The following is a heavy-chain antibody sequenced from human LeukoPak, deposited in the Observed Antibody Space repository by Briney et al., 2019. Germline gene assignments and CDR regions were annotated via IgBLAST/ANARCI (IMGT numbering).Heavy chain of an antibody. V-gene: IGHV4-59*12. CDR2: IYYSGST. J-gene: IGHJ4*02. CDR3: ARDSGYYGFDY. Sequence: PSETLSLTCTVSGGSISSYYWSWIRQPPGKGLEWIGYIYYSGSTNYNPSLKSRVTISVDTSKNQFSLKLSSVTAADTAVYYCARDSGYYGFDYWGQGTLVTVSS. CDR1: GGSISSYY. D-gene: IGHD3-22*01.